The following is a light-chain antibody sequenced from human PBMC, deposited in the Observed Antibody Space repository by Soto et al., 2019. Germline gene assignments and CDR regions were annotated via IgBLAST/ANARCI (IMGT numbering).Light chain of an antibody. CDR1: SSDVGAYNY. V-gene: IGLV2-14*01. CDR2: DVS. Sequence: QSALTQPASVSGSPGQSITISCTGTSSDVGAYNYVSWYQQHPGKAPKLMIYDVSNRPSGVSNRFSGSKSGNTASLTISGFQAEDDADYYCSSFRSTSTLYVFGTGTKVTVL. CDR3: SSFRSTSTLYV. J-gene: IGLJ1*01.